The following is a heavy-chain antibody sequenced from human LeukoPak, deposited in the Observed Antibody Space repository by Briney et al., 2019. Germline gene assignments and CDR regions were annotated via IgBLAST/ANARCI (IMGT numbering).Heavy chain of an antibody. CDR1: GFTFSSYG. J-gene: IGHJ4*02. CDR3: ARDRMTYYDSSGYPEIDY. CDR2: IWYDGSNK. Sequence: GGSLRLSCAASGFTFSSYGVHWVRQAPGKGLEWVAVIWYDGSNKYYADSVKGRFTISRDNSKNTLYLQMNSLRAEDTAVYYCARDRMTYYDSSGYPEIDYWGQGTLVTVSS. D-gene: IGHD3-22*01. V-gene: IGHV3-33*01.